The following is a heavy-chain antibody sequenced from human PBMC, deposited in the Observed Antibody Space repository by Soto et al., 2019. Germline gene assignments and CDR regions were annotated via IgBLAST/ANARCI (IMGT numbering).Heavy chain of an antibody. CDR1: GGSISSNNW. V-gene: IGHV4-4*02. CDR2: IWHIGTT. CDR3: ARKVRGHFDY. Sequence: QVQLQESGPGPVKPSGTLSLTCAVSGGSISSNNWWSWVRQPPGKGLEWIGDIWHIGTTNYSPSLKSRLTVSVDKSKNQFSLRLRSVTAADTAVYFCARKVRGHFDYWGQGTLVTVSS. D-gene: IGHD3-10*01. J-gene: IGHJ4*02.